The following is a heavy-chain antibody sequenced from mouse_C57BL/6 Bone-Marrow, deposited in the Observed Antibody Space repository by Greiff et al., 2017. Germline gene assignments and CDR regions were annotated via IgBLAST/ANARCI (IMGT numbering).Heavy chain of an antibody. J-gene: IGHJ2*01. V-gene: IGHV1-81*01. D-gene: IGHD1-1*01. Sequence: QVQLKQSGAELVRPGASVKLSCKASGYTFTSYGISWVKQRTGQGLEWIGEIYPRSGTTYYNEKFKGKATLTADKSSSTAYMGLRSLASEDSAVCFCAGIYYYGSSYPCWGQGTTLTVGS. CDR1: GYTFTSYG. CDR3: AGIYYYGSSYPC. CDR2: IYPRSGTT.